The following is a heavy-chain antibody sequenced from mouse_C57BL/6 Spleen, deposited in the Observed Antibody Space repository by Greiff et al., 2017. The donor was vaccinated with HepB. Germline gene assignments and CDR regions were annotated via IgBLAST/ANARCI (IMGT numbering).Heavy chain of an antibody. V-gene: IGHV1-54*01. CDR2: INPGSGGT. CDR1: GYAFTNYL. D-gene: IGHD1-1*01. J-gene: IGHJ4*01. CDR3: ARWDTTVVATN. Sequence: VQLQQSGAELVRPGTSVKVSCKASGYAFTNYLIEWVKQRPGQGLEWIGVINPGSGGTNYNEKFKGKATLTADKSSSTAYMQLSSLTSEDSAVYFCARWDTTVVATNWGQGTSVTVSS.